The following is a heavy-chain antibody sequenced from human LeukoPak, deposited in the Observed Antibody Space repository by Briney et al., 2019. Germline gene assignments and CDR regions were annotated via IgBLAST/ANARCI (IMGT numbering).Heavy chain of an antibody. CDR2: IGTAGDT. CDR3: ARVSNYGYFDY. D-gene: IGHD3-10*01. J-gene: IGHJ4*02. V-gene: IGHV3-13*01. CDR1: GFTFSSYD. Sequence: GGSLRLSCAASGFTFSSYDMHWVRQATGKGLEWVSAIGTAGDTYYPGSVKGRFTISRENAKNSLYLQMNSLRAGDTAVYYCARVSNYGYFDYWGQGTLVTVSS.